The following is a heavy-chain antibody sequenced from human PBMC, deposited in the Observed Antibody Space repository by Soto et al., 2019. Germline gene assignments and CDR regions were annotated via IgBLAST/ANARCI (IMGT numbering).Heavy chain of an antibody. Sequence: ETLSLTCTVSGGSISSYYWSWIRQPPGKGLEWIGYIYYSGSTNYNPSLKSRVTISVDTSKNQFSLKLSSVTAADTAVYYCARDRSHYYYGMDVWGQGTTVTVSS. CDR1: GGSISSYY. J-gene: IGHJ6*02. V-gene: IGHV4-59*01. CDR3: ARDRSHYYYGMDV. CDR2: IYYSGST.